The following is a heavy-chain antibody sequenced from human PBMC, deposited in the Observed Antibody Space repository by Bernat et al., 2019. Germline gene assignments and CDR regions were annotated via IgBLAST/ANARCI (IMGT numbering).Heavy chain of an antibody. CDR2: IWYDGSNK. CDR3: AREMVGATTWDYAFDI. CDR1: GFTFSSYG. V-gene: IGHV3-33*01. Sequence: QVQLVESGGGVVQPGRSLRLSCAASGFTFSSYGMHWVRQAPGKGLEWVAVIWYDGSNKYDADSVKGRFTISRDNSKNTLYLQMNSLRAEDTAVYYCAREMVGATTWDYAFDIWGQGTMVTVSS. D-gene: IGHD1-26*01. J-gene: IGHJ3*02.